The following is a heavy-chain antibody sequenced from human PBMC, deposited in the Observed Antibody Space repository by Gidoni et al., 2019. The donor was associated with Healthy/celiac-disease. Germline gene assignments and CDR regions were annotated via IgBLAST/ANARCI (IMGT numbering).Heavy chain of an antibody. J-gene: IGHJ4*02. CDR1: GFTSSSYA. V-gene: IGHV3-30*04. Sequence: QLQLVVSGGGVVQPGRSLRLSCAASGFTSSSYAMNWVRQAPGKGLEWVAVRSYDGSNKYYADAVKGRFTISRDNSKNTLYLQMNSLRAEDTAVYYCARDGDYYDSSGYPSHWGQGTLVTVSS. CDR3: ARDGDYYDSSGYPSH. CDR2: RSYDGSNK. D-gene: IGHD3-22*01.